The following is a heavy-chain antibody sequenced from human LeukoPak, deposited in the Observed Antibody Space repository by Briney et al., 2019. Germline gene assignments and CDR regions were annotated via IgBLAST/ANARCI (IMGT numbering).Heavy chain of an antibody. CDR2: INHSGST. D-gene: IGHD3-10*01. J-gene: IGHJ4*02. CDR3: AREAYGKVYFDY. Sequence: SETLSLTCTVSGGSISSYYWSWIRQPPGKGLEWIGEINHSGSTNYNPSLKSRVTISVDTSKNQFSLKLSSVTAADTAVYYCAREAYGKVYFDYWGQGTLVTVSS. V-gene: IGHV4-34*01. CDR1: GGSISSYY.